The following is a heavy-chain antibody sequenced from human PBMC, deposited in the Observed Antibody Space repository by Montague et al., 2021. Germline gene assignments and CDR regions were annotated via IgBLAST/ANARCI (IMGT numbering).Heavy chain of an antibody. J-gene: IGHJ4*02. D-gene: IGHD6-19*01. CDR2: FYYSGST. Sequence: SETLSLTCTVSGDSISSYYWSWIRQPPGKGLEWIGYFYYSGSTNYNPSLKSRVTMSLDTSKNQFSLKLSSVTAADTAIYYCARSPTKWLVFGYWGQGTLVTVPS. CDR3: ARSPTKWLVFGY. CDR1: GDSISSYY. V-gene: IGHV4-59*01.